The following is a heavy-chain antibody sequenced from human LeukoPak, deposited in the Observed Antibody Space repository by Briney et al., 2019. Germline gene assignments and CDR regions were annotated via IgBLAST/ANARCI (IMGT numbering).Heavy chain of an antibody. CDR2: INHSGST. J-gene: IGHJ6*03. V-gene: IGHV4-34*01. D-gene: IGHD2-15*01. Sequence: SETLSLTCAVYGGSFSGYYWSWIRQPPGKGLEWIGEINHSGSTNYNLSLKSRVTISVDTSKNQFSLKLSSVTAADTAVYYCARGHLNCSGGSCYDYYYYYMDVWGKGTTVTVSS. CDR3: ARGHLNCSGGSCYDYYYYYMDV. CDR1: GGSFSGYY.